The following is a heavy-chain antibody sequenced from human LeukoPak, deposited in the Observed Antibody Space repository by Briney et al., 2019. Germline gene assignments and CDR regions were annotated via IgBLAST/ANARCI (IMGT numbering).Heavy chain of an antibody. V-gene: IGHV1-2*02. CDR2: INPNSGGT. D-gene: IGHD6-19*01. CDR3: ARDKGAVAGTYYYYYMDV. J-gene: IGHJ6*03. CDR1: GYTFTGYY. Sequence: GAPVKVSCKASGYTFTGYYMHWVRQAPGQGLEWMGWINPNSGGTNYAQKFQGRVTMTRDTSISTAYMELSRLRSDDTAVYYCARDKGAVAGTYYYYYMDVWGKGTTVTISS.